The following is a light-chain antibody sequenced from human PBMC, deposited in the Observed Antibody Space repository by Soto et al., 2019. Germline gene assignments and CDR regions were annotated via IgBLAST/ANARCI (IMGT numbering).Light chain of an antibody. CDR1: SSDVGGYNY. V-gene: IGLV2-14*03. CDR2: DVT. Sequence: QSALTQPASVSGSPGQSITISCTGTSSDVGGYNYVSWYQQHPGKAPKLMIYDVTDRPSGVSNRFSGSKSGDTASLTISGLQAEDEADYYCVSYTSTITLVVIGGGTKLTVL. J-gene: IGLJ2*01. CDR3: VSYTSTITLVV.